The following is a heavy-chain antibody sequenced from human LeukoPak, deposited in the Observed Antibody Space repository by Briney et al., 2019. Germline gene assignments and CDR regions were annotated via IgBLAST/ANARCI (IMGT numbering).Heavy chain of an antibody. CDR3: ASLPRLRDRAFDI. Sequence: PGGSLRLSCAASGFTFSSYWMHWVRQAPGKGLVWVSRINSDGSSTTYADSVKGRFTISRDNAKNTLYLQMNSLRVEDTAVYYCASLPRLRDRAFDIWGQGTMVTVSS. CDR1: GFTFSSYW. V-gene: IGHV3-74*01. J-gene: IGHJ3*02. D-gene: IGHD2-15*01. CDR2: INSDGSST.